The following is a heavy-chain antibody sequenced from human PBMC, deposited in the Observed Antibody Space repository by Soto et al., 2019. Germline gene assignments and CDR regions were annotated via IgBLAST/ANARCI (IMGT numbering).Heavy chain of an antibody. CDR2: ISAYNGNT. CDR1: GYTFTGYG. Sequence: GASVKVSCKASGYTFTGYGISWVRQAPGQGLEWMGWISAYNGNTNYAQKLQGRVTMTTDTSTSTAYMELRSLRSDDTAVYYCADGLWFGELLTPGMDVWGQGTTVTVSS. J-gene: IGHJ6*02. CDR3: ADGLWFGELLTPGMDV. V-gene: IGHV1-18*01. D-gene: IGHD3-10*01.